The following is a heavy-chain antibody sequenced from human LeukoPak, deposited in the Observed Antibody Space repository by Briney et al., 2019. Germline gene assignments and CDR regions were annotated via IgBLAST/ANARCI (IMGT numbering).Heavy chain of an antibody. J-gene: IGHJ4*02. CDR2: INLNSGGT. Sequence: ASVKVSCKASGYTFTDYYMHWVRQAPGQGLEWMGWINLNSGGTNYAQKFQGRVTMTRDTSISTAYMELSRLRSDDTAVYYCARVDYGDFFDYWGQGTLVTVSS. CDR1: GYTFTDYY. CDR3: ARVDYGDFFDY. D-gene: IGHD4-17*01. V-gene: IGHV1-2*02.